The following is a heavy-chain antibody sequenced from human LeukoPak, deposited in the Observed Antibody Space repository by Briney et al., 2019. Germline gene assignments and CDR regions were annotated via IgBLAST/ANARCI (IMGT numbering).Heavy chain of an antibody. J-gene: IGHJ4*02. D-gene: IGHD2-15*01. CDR3: ARFYCSGGSCKYYFDY. CDR2: ISSSSSYI. CDR1: GFTLSSYS. Sequence: GGSLRLSCAASGFTLSSYSMNWVRQAPGKGLEWVSSISSSSSYIYYADSVKGRFTISRDNAKNSLYLQMNSLRAEDTAVYYCARFYCSGGSCKYYFDYWGQGTLVTVSS. V-gene: IGHV3-21*01.